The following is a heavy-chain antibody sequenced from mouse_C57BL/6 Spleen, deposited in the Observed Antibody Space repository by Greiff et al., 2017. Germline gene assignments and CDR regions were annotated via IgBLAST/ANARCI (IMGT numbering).Heavy chain of an antibody. D-gene: IGHD2-3*01. J-gene: IGHJ4*01. V-gene: IGHV1-82*01. CDR3: ARVGYYLMDY. CDR1: GYAFSSSW. CDR2: SYPGAGDT. Sequence: QVQLKESGPELVKPGASVKISCKASGYAFSSSWMNWVKQRHGKGLEWMGRSYPGAGDTNYNWKFEGKVTLTADKSSSTAYMQLSSLTSEDSAVYFCARVGYYLMDYWGQGTSVTVSS.